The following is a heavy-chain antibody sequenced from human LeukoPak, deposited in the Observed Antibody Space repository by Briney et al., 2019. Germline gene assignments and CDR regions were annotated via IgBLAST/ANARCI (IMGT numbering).Heavy chain of an antibody. CDR1: GGSISSSSYY. CDR3: ARDRLSWFGNNWFDP. Sequence: PSETLSLTCTVSGGSISSSSYYWGWIRQPPGKGLEWIGCIYYSGSTYYNPSLKSRVTISVDTSKNQFSLKLSSVTAADTAVYYCARDRLSWFGNNWFDPWGQGTLVTVSS. V-gene: IGHV4-39*07. J-gene: IGHJ5*02. CDR2: IYYSGST. D-gene: IGHD3-10*01.